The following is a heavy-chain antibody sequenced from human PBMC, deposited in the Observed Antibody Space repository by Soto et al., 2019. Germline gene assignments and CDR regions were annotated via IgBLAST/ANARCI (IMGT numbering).Heavy chain of an antibody. D-gene: IGHD5-12*01. J-gene: IGHJ4*02. CDR2: IHYNGNT. CDR3: AREGNLGRWLQPLDF. CDR1: GDSIRASS. V-gene: IGHV4-59*01. Sequence: SETLSLTCTVSGDSIRASSWSWVRQPPGKGLEWIGNIHYNGNTKYNPSLKSRVTMSVDTSKNQFSLKLISVTAADTAKYFCAREGNLGRWLQPLDFWGQGTLVTVSS.